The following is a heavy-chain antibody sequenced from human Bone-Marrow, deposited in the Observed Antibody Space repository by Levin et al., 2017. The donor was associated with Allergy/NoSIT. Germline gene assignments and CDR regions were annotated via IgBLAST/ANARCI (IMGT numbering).Heavy chain of an antibody. CDR1: GYTLAELS. D-gene: IGHD3-3*01. J-gene: IGHJ4*02. V-gene: IGHV1-24*01. CDR3: TTVRGQFFFDD. CDR2: FDPEDADF. Sequence: GGSLRLSCKVSGYTLAELSVHWVRQSPTKGLEWMGGFDPEDADFIYAQKFQGRVTLTESTSTDTAYMELSSLRSEDTAVYYCTTVRGQFFFDDWGQGTLVIVSS.